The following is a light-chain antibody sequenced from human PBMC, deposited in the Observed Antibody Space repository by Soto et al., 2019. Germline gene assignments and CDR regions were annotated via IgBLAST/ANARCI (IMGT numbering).Light chain of an antibody. CDR1: QSISSY. V-gene: IGKV1-39*01. Sequence: DIQMTQSPSSRSASVGDRVTITCRASQSISSYLNWYQHKPGKAPKLLIFAASSLQSGVPSRFSGSGSGTDFTHTISSLQPEDFALYYCQQTYTSPQTCGQGTKVEIK. CDR3: QQTYTSPQT. J-gene: IGKJ1*01. CDR2: AAS.